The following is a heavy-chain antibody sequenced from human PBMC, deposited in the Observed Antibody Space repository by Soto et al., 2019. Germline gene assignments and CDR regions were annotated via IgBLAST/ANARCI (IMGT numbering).Heavy chain of an antibody. CDR3: ARGSFLRYYYDSSGYFPNYFDY. J-gene: IGHJ4*02. CDR2: ISYDGSNK. CDR1: GFTFSSYA. V-gene: IGHV3-30-3*01. D-gene: IGHD3-22*01. Sequence: GGSLRLSCAASGFTFSSYAMHWVRQAPGKGLEWVAVISYDGSNKYYADSVKGRFTISRDNSKNTLYLQMNSLRAEDTAVYYCARGSFLRYYYDSSGYFPNYFDYWGQGTLVTVSS.